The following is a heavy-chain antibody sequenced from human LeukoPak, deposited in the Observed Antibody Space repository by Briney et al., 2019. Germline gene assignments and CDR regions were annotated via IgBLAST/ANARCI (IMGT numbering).Heavy chain of an antibody. V-gene: IGHV1-8*01. Sequence: VASVKVSCKASGYTFTSYDINWVRQATGQGLEWMGWMNPNSGNTGYAQKFQGRVTMTEDTSTDTAYMELSSLRSEDTAVYYCATLPSPTTVTTGGYYYYYMDVWGKGTTVTISS. CDR1: GYTFTSYD. CDR2: MNPNSGNT. J-gene: IGHJ6*03. D-gene: IGHD4-17*01. CDR3: ATLPSPTTVTTGGYYYYYMDV.